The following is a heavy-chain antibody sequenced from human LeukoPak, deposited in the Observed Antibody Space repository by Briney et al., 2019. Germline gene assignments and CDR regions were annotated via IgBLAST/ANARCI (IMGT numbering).Heavy chain of an antibody. CDR1: GGSISNYY. CDR2: IYSSGFT. Sequence: SETLSLTCTVSGGSISNYYWSWIRQSAGKGLEWIGRIYSSGFTNHNPSLKSRVTISVDTSKNQFSLKLSSVIAADTAVYYCARTTEGYCSSASCFGFSYSYYMDVWGKGTTVTISS. D-gene: IGHD2-2*01. V-gene: IGHV4-4*07. CDR3: ARTTEGYCSSASCFGFSYSYYMDV. J-gene: IGHJ6*03.